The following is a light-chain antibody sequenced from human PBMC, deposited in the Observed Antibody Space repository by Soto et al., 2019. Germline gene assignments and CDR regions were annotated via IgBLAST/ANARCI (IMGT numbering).Light chain of an antibody. Sequence: EMVSNESPGTLSLSPRERATLTCGASQSVSSSYLAWYQQKPGQAPRLLIYGASSRATGIPDRFSVSGSGTDFTLTISGLEFEQIAVSYCQQYVRSPWTSGQGTKVDIK. J-gene: IGKJ1*01. V-gene: IGKV3-20*01. CDR1: QSVSSSY. CDR3: QQYVRSPWT. CDR2: GAS.